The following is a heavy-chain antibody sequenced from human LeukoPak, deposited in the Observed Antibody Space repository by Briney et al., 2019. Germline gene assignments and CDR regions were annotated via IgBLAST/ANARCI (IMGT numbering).Heavy chain of an antibody. V-gene: IGHV1-18*01. D-gene: IGHD3-10*01. CDR1: GYTFTSYG. CDR3: ARANYGSGTSYAFDI. J-gene: IGHJ3*02. CDR2: ISAYNGNT. Sequence: ASVKVSCKASGYTFTSYGISWVRQAPGQGLEWMGWISAYNGNTNYAQKLQGRVTMTTDTSTSTAYMELRSLRSDDTAVYYCARANYGSGTSYAFDIWGQGTMVTVSS.